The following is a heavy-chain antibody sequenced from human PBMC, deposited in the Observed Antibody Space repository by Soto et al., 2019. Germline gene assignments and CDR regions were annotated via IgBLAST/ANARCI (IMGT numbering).Heavy chain of an antibody. D-gene: IGHD5-18*01. Sequence: VQLVESGGGVVQPGRSLRLSCAASGFTVSSNYMSWVRQAPGKGLEWVSVIYSGGSTYYADSVKGRFTISRDNSKNTLYLQMNSLRAEDTAVYYCASLRGYSFGFDYWGQGTLVTVSS. J-gene: IGHJ4*02. CDR1: GFTVSSNY. CDR3: ASLRGYSFGFDY. V-gene: IGHV3-53*01. CDR2: IYSGGST.